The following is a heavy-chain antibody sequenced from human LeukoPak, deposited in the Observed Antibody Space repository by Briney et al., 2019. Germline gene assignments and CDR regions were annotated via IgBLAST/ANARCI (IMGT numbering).Heavy chain of an antibody. D-gene: IGHD3-10*01. CDR2: IYTSGST. Sequence: PSQTLSLTCTVSGGSISSGSYYWSWIRQPAGKGLEWIGRIYTSGSTNYNPSLKSRVTISVDTSKNQFSLKLSSVTAADTAVYYCARGIMVRGVIEYYYYMDVWGKGTTVTISS. J-gene: IGHJ6*03. CDR1: GGSISSGSYY. CDR3: ARGIMVRGVIEYYYYMDV. V-gene: IGHV4-61*02.